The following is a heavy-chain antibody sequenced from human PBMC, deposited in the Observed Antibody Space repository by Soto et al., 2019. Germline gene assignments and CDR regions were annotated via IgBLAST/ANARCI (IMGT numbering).Heavy chain of an antibody. CDR1: GFTFSSYW. CDR2: IKQDGSEK. Sequence: EVQLVESGGGLVQPGGALRLSCAASGFTFSSYWMSWVRQAPGKGLEWVANIKQDGSEKYYVDSVKGRFTISRDNAKNSMYLQRNSLTAEDTAVYYCARDGPPPVGRVITYGMDVWGQGTTVTVSS. V-gene: IGHV3-7*03. D-gene: IGHD3-9*01. J-gene: IGHJ6*02. CDR3: ARDGPPPVGRVITYGMDV.